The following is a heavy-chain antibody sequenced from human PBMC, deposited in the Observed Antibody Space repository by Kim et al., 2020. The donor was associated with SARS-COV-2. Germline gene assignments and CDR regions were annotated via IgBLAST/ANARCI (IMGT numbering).Heavy chain of an antibody. Sequence: GESLKISCKGSGYSFTSYWISWVRQMPGKGLEWMGRIDPSDSYTNYSPSFQGHVTISADKSISTAYLQWSSLKASDTAMYYCARLYYDYVWGSYRYTPFDYWGQGTLVTVSS. V-gene: IGHV5-10-1*01. CDR1: GYSFTSYW. CDR3: ARLYYDYVWGSYRYTPFDY. J-gene: IGHJ4*02. D-gene: IGHD3-16*02. CDR2: IDPSDSYT.